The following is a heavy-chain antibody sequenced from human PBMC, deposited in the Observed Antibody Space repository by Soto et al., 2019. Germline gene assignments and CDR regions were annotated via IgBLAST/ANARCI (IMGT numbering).Heavy chain of an antibody. D-gene: IGHD3-10*01. Sequence: QMQLQESGPGLVKPSGTLSLTCAVSDGSISSGHWWSWVRQPPGKGLEWIGEIVHTGSTNYNPSLISRLTISIDKSKNQFYLYLHSITAADTAVYYCARNGAYYNDYWGQGTLVTVSS. J-gene: IGHJ4*02. V-gene: IGHV4-4*02. CDR3: ARNGAYYNDY. CDR2: IVHTGST. CDR1: DGSISSGHW.